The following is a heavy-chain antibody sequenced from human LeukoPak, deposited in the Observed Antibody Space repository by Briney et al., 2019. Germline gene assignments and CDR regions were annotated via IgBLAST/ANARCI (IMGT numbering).Heavy chain of an antibody. CDR1: GFTFSSYE. J-gene: IGHJ4*02. CDR2: ISSSGSTI. Sequence: TGGSLRLSCAASGFTFSSYEMNWVRQAPGKGLEWVSYISSSGSTIYYADSVKGRFTISRDNAKNSLYLQMNSLRAEDTAVYYCAREGAERTYFDYWGQGTLGTVSS. V-gene: IGHV3-48*03. CDR3: AREGAERTYFDY.